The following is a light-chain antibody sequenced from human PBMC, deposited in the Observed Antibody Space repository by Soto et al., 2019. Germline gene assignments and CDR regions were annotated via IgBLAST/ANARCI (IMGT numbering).Light chain of an antibody. CDR1: SSNIGSNY. J-gene: IGLJ2*01. V-gene: IGLV1-47*01. CDR2: RNN. CDR3: AAWDDSLRGYVV. Sequence: QSVLTQPPSASGTPGQRVTISCSGSSSNIGSNYVYWYQQLPGTAPKILIYRNNQSPPAVPYRCSCSKSGTSASLAISGRRSADEADYYYAAWDDSLRGYVVFGGGTKVTVL.